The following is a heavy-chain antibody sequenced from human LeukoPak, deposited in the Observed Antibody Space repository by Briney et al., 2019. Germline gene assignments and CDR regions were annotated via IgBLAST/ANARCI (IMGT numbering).Heavy chain of an antibody. D-gene: IGHD3-9*01. CDR1: GFTFSNAW. V-gene: IGHV3-15*01. CDR3: TTDHPDGRYFDWLLLPLFDY. J-gene: IGHJ4*02. Sequence: PGGSLRLSCAASGFTFSNAWMSWVRQAPGKGLEWVGRIKSKTDGGTTDYAAPVKGRFTISRDDSKNTLYLQMNSLKTEDTAVYYCTTDHPDGRYFDWLLLPLFDYWGQGTLVTVSS. CDR2: IKSKTDGGTT.